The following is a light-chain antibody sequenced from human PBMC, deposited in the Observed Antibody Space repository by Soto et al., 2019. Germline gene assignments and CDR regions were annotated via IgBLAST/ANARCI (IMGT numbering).Light chain of an antibody. CDR3: QSADSSGTYPV. CDR2: KDS. V-gene: IGLV3-25*03. Sequence: SYELTQPPSVSESPGQTARITCSGDALPKQYAYWYQQKPGQAPVLVIYKDSERPSGIPERFSGSSSGTTVTLTISGVQAEDEADYYCQSADSSGTYPVFGGGTKLTVL. CDR1: ALPKQY. J-gene: IGLJ2*01.